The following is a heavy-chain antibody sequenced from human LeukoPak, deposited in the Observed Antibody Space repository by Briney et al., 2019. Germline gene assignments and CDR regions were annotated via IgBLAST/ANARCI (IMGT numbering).Heavy chain of an antibody. CDR1: GYTFIAYY. CDR3: ARDQEGFDY. J-gene: IGHJ4*02. Sequence: ASVKVSCKASGYTFIAYYIYWMRQAPGQGLEWVGRINPNSGGTNYAQNFQGRVTVTRDTSTSTVHMELSGLRSEDTAVYYCARDQEGFDYWGQGTLVTVSS. V-gene: IGHV1-2*06. CDR2: INPNSGGT.